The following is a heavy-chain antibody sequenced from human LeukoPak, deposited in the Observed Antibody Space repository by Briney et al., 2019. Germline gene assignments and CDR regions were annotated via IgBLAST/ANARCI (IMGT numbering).Heavy chain of an antibody. J-gene: IGHJ6*02. CDR3: ARVGVVVTPYGMDV. CDR1: RFTFTSYH. D-gene: IGHD3-22*01. Sequence: GGSLRLSCAASRFTFTSYHMHWVRQAPGKGLEWVALISYDGSDKYYTDSVKGRFSISRDNSKNRLYLQMNSLRAEDTAVYYCARVGVVVTPYGMDVWGQGTTVTVSS. V-gene: IGHV3-30*13. CDR2: ISYDGSDK.